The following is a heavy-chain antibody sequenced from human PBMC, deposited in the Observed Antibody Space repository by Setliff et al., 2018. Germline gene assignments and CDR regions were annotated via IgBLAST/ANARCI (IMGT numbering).Heavy chain of an antibody. CDR2: INHSGST. CDR3: ASLRMTTMMDWYFDL. Sequence: PSETLSLTCAVYGGSFSGYYWSWIRQPPGKGLEWIGEINHSGSTNYNPSLKSRVTISIDTSKNQFSLKLSSVTAADTAVYYCASLRMTTMMDWYFDLWGRGTLVTVSS. J-gene: IGHJ2*01. D-gene: IGHD4-4*01. V-gene: IGHV4-34*01. CDR1: GGSFSGYY.